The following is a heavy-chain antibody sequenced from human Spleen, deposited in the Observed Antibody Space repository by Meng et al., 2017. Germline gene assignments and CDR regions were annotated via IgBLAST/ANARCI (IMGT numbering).Heavy chain of an antibody. V-gene: IGHV4-4*02. CDR1: GGSISSSYW. J-gene: IGHJ5*02. CDR3: ASYVSGTYRFDP. D-gene: IGHD3-10*01. Sequence: QVQLRESGPALVKPSETLSLTCDVSGGSISSSYWWSWVRQPPGKGLEWIGEIYHSGSTNYNPSLKSRATISFDKSKKEVSLKLRSVTAADTAVYYCASYVSGTYRFDPWGQGTLVTVSS. CDR2: IYHSGST.